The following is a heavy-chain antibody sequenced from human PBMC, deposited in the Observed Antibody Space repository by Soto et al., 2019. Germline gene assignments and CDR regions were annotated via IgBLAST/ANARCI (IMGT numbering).Heavy chain of an antibody. CDR2: IYYSGST. J-gene: IGHJ4*02. D-gene: IGHD3-10*01. Sequence: SETLSLTCTVSGGSISSYYWSWIRQPPGKGLEWIGYIYYSGSTNYNPSLKSRVTISVDTSKNQFSLKLSSVTAADTAVYYCAREAGSTAGSGSLFDYWGQGTLVTVPQ. CDR1: GGSISSYY. V-gene: IGHV4-59*01. CDR3: AREAGSTAGSGSLFDY.